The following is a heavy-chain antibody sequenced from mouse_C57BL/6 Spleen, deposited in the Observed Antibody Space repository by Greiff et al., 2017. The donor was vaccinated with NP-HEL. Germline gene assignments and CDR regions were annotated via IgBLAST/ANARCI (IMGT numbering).Heavy chain of an antibody. V-gene: IGHV2-2*01. Sequence: QVQLQQSGPGLVQPSQSLSITCTVSGFSLTSYGVHWVRQSPGKGLEWLGVIWSGGSTDYNAAFISRLSISKDNSKSQVFFKMNSLQADDTAIYYCARNGGYYPYKKYAMDYWGQGTSVTVSS. CDR2: IWSGGST. CDR1: GFSLTSYG. CDR3: ARNGGYYPYKKYAMDY. J-gene: IGHJ4*01. D-gene: IGHD2-3*01.